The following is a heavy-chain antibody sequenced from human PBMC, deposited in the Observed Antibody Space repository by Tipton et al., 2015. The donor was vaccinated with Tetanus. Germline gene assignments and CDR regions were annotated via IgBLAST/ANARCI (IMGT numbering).Heavy chain of an antibody. CDR3: ARGLGVVVAAHYNWFDP. CDR2: INHSGST. D-gene: IGHD2-15*01. J-gene: IGHJ5*02. V-gene: IGHV4-34*01. Sequence: TLSLTCAVYGGSFSGYYWSWIRQPPGKGLEWIGEINHSGSTNYNPSLKSRVTISVDTSKNQFSLKRSSVTAADTAVYYCARGLGVVVAAHYNWFDPWGQGTLVTVSS. CDR1: GGSFSGYY.